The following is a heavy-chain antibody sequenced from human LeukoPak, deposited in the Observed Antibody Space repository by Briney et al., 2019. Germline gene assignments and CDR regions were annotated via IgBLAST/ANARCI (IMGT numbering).Heavy chain of an antibody. CDR2: ISYDGSNK. CDR1: GFTFSSYA. V-gene: IGHV3-30-3*01. D-gene: IGHD6-19*01. CDR3: ARESSGWSYDAFDI. J-gene: IGHJ3*02. Sequence: GGSLRLSCAASGFTFSSYAMHWVRQAPGKGLEWVAVISYDGSNKYYADSVKGRFTISRDNSKNTLYLQMNSLRAEDTAVYYCARESSGWSYDAFDIWGQGTMVTVSS.